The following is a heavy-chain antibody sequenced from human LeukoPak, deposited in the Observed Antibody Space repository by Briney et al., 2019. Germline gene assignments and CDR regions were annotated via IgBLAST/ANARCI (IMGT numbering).Heavy chain of an antibody. D-gene: IGHD4-23*01. CDR1: GSSISNHY. J-gene: IGHJ3*02. CDR2: ISYTGST. V-gene: IGHV4-59*11. CDR3: ARAIYGGNTVAFDI. Sequence: PSETLSLTCSVSGSSISNHYWSWIRQPPGKGLEWIGYISYTGSTNYNPSLRSRVTISVDTSNNQFSLKLSSVTAADTAVYYCARAIYGGNTVAFDIWGQGTMVTVSS.